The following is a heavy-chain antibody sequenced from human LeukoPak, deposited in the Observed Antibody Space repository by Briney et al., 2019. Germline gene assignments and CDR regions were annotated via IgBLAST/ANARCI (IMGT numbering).Heavy chain of an antibody. J-gene: IGHJ4*02. CDR2: IYSGGST. CDR1: GFTVSSYY. Sequence: AGGSLRVSCAASGFTVSSYYMSRVRQAPGKGLEWVSIIYSGGSTYYADSVKGRFTISRDSSRNTLYLQMNSLRAEDTAVYYCARDPGGGYCRGNSCSPNWGQGTLVTVSS. V-gene: IGHV3-53*01. D-gene: IGHD2-15*01. CDR3: ARDPGGGYCRGNSCSPN.